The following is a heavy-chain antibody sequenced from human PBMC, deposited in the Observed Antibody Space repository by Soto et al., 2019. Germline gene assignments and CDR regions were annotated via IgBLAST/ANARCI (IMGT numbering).Heavy chain of an antibody. CDR1: GFSILDSTYY. V-gene: IGHV4-39*07. CDR3: ARDFKRYSSPPGPLEY. Sequence: PSETLSLTCTFSGFSILDSTYYLAWIRQSPGKGLEWIGTIFYSGGTFYTPSLKSRVTMSVDTSNNQFSLKLSSMTAADTAVYYCARDFKRYSSPPGPLEYWGLGTPVTVSS. D-gene: IGHD6-13*01. J-gene: IGHJ4*02. CDR2: IFYSGGT.